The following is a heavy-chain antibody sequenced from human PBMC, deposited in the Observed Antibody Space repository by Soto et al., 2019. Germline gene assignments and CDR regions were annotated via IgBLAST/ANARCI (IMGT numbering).Heavy chain of an antibody. CDR3: ARRYTSNWYLV. D-gene: IGHD6-13*01. CDR2: IYYSRSP. Sequence: QLLLQESGPGLVKPSETLFLTCTVSGGSISNSNSYWGWIRQPPGKGLEWIGSIYYSRSPYYNAPLKSRVTISVDTSKNQYSLSLSSVHAADTAVYYCARRYTSNWYLVWGQGTLVTVSS. J-gene: IGHJ4*02. CDR1: GGSISNSNSY. V-gene: IGHV4-39*01.